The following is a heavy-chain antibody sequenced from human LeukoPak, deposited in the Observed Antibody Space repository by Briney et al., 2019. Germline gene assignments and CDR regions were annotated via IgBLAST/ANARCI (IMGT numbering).Heavy chain of an antibody. V-gene: IGHV3-74*01. Sequence: GGSLRLSRAASGFTFSSYWMHWVRQAPGKGLVWVSRINSDGSSTSYADSVKGRFTISRDNAKNTLYLQMNSLRAEDTAVYYCARSDYYYDSSGYYVRYWGQGTLVTVSS. D-gene: IGHD3-22*01. CDR3: ARSDYYYDSSGYYVRY. J-gene: IGHJ4*02. CDR1: GFTFSSYW. CDR2: INSDGSST.